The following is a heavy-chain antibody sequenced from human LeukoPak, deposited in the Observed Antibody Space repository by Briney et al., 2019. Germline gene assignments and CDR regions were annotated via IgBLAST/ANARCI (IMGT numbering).Heavy chain of an antibody. J-gene: IGHJ4*02. CDR1: GFTFSTYW. CDR2: IKQDGSEK. D-gene: IGHD2-21*01. CDR3: ARYRLLLYY. Sequence: PGGSLRLSCAASGFTFSTYWMSWVRQAPGKGLAWVASIKQDGSEKYYVDSVKGRFTISRDSAKNSLYLQMDSLRAEDTAVYYCARYRLLLYYWGQGTLVTVSS. V-gene: IGHV3-7*01.